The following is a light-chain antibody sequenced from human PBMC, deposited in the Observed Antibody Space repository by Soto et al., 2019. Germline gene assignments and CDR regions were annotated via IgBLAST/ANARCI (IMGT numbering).Light chain of an antibody. CDR3: QQYNNWPRIT. CDR2: DAS. CDR1: QSVSSD. Sequence: EIVLTQSPATLSLSPGERATFSCRASQSVSSDLVWYQQKPGQAPRLLIYDASNRATGIPARFSGGGSGTEFTLTISSLQSEDFAVYYCQQYNNWPRITFGQGTRLEIK. V-gene: IGKV3-15*01. J-gene: IGKJ5*01.